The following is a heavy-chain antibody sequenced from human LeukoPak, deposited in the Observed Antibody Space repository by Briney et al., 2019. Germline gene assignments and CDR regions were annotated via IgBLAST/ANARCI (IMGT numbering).Heavy chain of an antibody. CDR1: GFTFSSYG. V-gene: IGHV3-30*18. D-gene: IGHD6-13*01. CDR2: ISYDGSNK. CDR3: AKVRRALYSIAAAGTFDY. Sequence: GGSLRLSCAASGFTFSSYGMHWVRQAPGKGLEWVAVISYDGSNKYYADSVKGRFTISRDNSKNTLYLQMNSLRAEDTAVYYCAKVRRALYSIAAAGTFDYWGQGTLVTVYS. J-gene: IGHJ4*02.